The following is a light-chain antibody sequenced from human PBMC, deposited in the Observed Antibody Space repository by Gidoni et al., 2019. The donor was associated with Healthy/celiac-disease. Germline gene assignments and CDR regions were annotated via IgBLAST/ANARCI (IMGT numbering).Light chain of an antibody. J-gene: IGKJ1*01. CDR2: WAS. Sequence: DIVMTQSPDSLAVSLGEGATINCKSSQSFLYSSNNKNYLAWYQQKPGQPPKLLIYWASTRESGVPDRFSGSGSGTDFTLTISSLQAEDVAVYYCQQYYSTPPTFGQGTKVEIK. CDR3: QQYYSTPPT. V-gene: IGKV4-1*01. CDR1: QSFLYSSNNKNY.